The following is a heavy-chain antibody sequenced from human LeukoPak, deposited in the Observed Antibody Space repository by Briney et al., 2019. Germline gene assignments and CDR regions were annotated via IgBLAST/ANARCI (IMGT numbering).Heavy chain of an antibody. CDR3: ARDRRRGIAAVRAASAGMDV. V-gene: IGHV1-2*06. D-gene: IGHD6-13*01. CDR2: INPNSGGT. CDR1: GYTFTGYY. J-gene: IGHJ6*02. Sequence: ASVKVSCKASGYTFTGYYMHWVRQAPGQGLEWMGRINPNSGGTNYAQKFQGRVTMTRGTSISTAYMELSRLRSDDTAVYYCARDRRRGIAAVRAASAGMDVWGQGTTVTVSS.